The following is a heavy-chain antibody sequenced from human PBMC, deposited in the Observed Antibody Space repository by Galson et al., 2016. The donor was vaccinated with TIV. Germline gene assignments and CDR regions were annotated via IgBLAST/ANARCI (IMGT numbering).Heavy chain of an antibody. D-gene: IGHD1-1*01. CDR3: AKEVQRRLHY. CDR1: GFTFSSYW. Sequence: SLRLSCAASGFTFSSYWMSWVRQAPGKGLEWVAVISYDGSNKYYADSVKGRFTISRDNSKSTLYLQMNGLRAQDTGVYYCAKEVQRRLHYWGQGALVTVSS. CDR2: ISYDGSNK. V-gene: IGHV3-30*18. J-gene: IGHJ4*02.